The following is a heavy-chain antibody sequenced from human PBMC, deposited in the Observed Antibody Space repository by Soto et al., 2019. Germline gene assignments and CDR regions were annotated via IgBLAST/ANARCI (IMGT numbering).Heavy chain of an antibody. CDR3: VRVVAIPGYPDN. CDR1: GGTFSSYA. CDR2: LVPIVDTS. V-gene: IGHV1-69*12. D-gene: IGHD5-12*01. Sequence: QVQLVQSGAEVRQPASSVKVSCKTSGGTFSSYAISWVRQAPGQGLEWMGGLVPIVDTSTYAQKFQGRVTITADESTSRVYMELSSLRSDDTDVYYCVRVVAIPGYPDNWGQGTLVTVSS. J-gene: IGHJ4*02.